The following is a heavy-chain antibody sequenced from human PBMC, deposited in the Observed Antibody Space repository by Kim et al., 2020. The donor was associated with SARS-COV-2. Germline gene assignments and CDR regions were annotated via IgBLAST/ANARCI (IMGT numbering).Heavy chain of an antibody. V-gene: IGHV3-9*01. D-gene: IGHD6-19*01. Sequence: GGSLRLSCAASGFTFGDYAMHWVRQAPGKGLEWVSGISWNSGSIGYEDSVKGRFTISRDNAKNSLYLQMNSLRAEDTALYYCAKASSGWTGDAFDIWGQGTMVTVSS. CDR1: GFTFGDYA. CDR2: ISWNSGSI. CDR3: AKASSGWTGDAFDI. J-gene: IGHJ3*02.